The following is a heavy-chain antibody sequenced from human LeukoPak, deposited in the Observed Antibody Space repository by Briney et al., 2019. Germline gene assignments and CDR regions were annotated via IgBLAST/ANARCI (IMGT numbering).Heavy chain of an antibody. Sequence: GASVKVSCKASGYTFTSYDINWVRQATGQGLEWMGWMNPNSGNTGYAQKFQGRVTITRNTSISTAYMELSSLRSEDTAVYYCANSDSSGYYWWRYFDYWGQGTLVTVSS. CDR1: GYTFTSYD. J-gene: IGHJ4*02. CDR2: MNPNSGNT. CDR3: ANSDSSGYYWWRYFDY. V-gene: IGHV1-8*03. D-gene: IGHD3-22*01.